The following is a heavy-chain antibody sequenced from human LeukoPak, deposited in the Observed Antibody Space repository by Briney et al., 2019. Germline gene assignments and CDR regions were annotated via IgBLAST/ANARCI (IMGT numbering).Heavy chain of an antibody. V-gene: IGHV1-69*05. Sequence: GASVKVSCKASGGTFSSYAISWVRQAPGQGLEWMGGIIPIFGTANYAQKFQGRVTITTDESTSTAYMELSSLRSEDTAVYYCARVTGYSNWFDPWGQGTLVTVSS. D-gene: IGHD4-11*01. J-gene: IGHJ5*02. CDR2: IIPIFGTA. CDR1: GGTFSSYA. CDR3: ARVTGYSNWFDP.